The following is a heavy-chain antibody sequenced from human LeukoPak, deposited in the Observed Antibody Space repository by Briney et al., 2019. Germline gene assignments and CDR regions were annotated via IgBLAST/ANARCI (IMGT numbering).Heavy chain of an antibody. V-gene: IGHV3-7*01. Sequence: GGSLRLSCAASGFTFSSYWMTWVRQTPGKGLEWVANIKQDGSEEYYVDSVKGRFTISRDNSKNTLYLQVNSQRTEDTAVYYCAKDHVIMVRGGYFSMDVWGQGTTVIVSS. J-gene: IGHJ6*02. D-gene: IGHD3-10*01. CDR1: GFTFSSYW. CDR2: IKQDGSEE. CDR3: AKDHVIMVRGGYFSMDV.